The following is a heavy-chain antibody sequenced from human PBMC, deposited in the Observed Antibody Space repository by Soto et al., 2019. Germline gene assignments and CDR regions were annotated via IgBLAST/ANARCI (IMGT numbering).Heavy chain of an antibody. CDR2: ISGSGGST. J-gene: IGHJ6*02. D-gene: IGHD3-3*01. Sequence: GESLKISCAASGFTFGTYAMNWVRQAPGKGLEWVSAISGSGGSTYYADSVKGRFTISRDNSKNTLYLQLNSLRAEDTAVYYCAKVYYDFWSGSKPYYYYGMDVWGQGTTVTVSS. CDR1: GFTFGTYA. CDR3: AKVYYDFWSGSKPYYYYGMDV. V-gene: IGHV3-23*01.